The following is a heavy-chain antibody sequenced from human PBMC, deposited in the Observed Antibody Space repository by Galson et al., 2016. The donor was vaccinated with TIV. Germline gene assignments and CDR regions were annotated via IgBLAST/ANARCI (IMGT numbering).Heavy chain of an antibody. Sequence: SLRLSCAASGFTFEDYGMQWVRQTPGKGLEWVSGISSTSVYRGYADSVKGRFTIFRDNAKKSLSVQMNSLRVEDTALYYCAKARGYGYGSPQDYYYGMDVWGQGTTVTVSS. CDR1: GFTFEDYG. CDR3: AKARGYGYGSPQDYYYGMDV. CDR2: ISSTSVYR. D-gene: IGHD5-18*01. J-gene: IGHJ6*02. V-gene: IGHV3-9*01.